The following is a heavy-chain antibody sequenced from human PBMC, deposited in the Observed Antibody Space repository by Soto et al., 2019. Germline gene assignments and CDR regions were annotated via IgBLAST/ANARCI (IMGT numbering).Heavy chain of an antibody. CDR1: GYTFTGYV. V-gene: IGHV1-2*02. J-gene: IGHJ5*02. Sequence: QVQLMQSGTEVKKPGASVKVSCKASGYTFTGYVMHWVRQAPGQRPEWMGYINPNSGATKYAQKFQGRVTMTRDTSISTAYMELTMLRSDDTAVYYFARGGGTILAPLPWGQGTLVTVSS. CDR3: ARGGGTILAPLP. D-gene: IGHD3-3*01. CDR2: INPNSGAT.